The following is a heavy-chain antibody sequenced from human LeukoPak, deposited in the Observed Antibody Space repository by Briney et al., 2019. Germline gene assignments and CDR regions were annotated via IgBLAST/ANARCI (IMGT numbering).Heavy chain of an antibody. CDR3: AREEVNCGGDCLDY. CDR1: RFTFSSST. V-gene: IGHV3-48*02. CDR2: IYSTGSGI. J-gene: IGHJ4*02. Sequence: PGGSLRLSCAASRFTFSSSTMNWVRQAPGKGLEWVSYIYSTGSGIYYADSVKGRFTVSRDNAKNSLSLQMNSLRDEDTGVYYCAREEVNCGGDCLDYWGQGSQVTVSS. D-gene: IGHD2-21*02.